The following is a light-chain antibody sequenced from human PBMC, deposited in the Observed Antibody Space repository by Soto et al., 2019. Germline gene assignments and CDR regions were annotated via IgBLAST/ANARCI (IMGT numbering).Light chain of an antibody. Sequence: EVVVTQSPATVSVSPGERISLSCRASRNIGTDLAWYQQKPGQAPRLLIYGASTRATGIPARFSGSGSGTDFTLTINSPQSEDSAVYYCQPYDLWPPITFGGGAKIEIK. V-gene: IGKV3-15*01. CDR2: GAS. CDR1: RNIGTD. J-gene: IGKJ4*01. CDR3: QPYDLWPPIT.